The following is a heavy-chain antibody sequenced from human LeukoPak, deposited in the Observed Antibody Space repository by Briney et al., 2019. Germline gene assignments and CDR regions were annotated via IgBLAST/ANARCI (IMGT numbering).Heavy chain of an antibody. D-gene: IGHD6-13*01. CDR2: IYYSGST. CDR1: GGSISSGGYY. Sequence: PSETLSLTCTVSGGSISSGGYYWSWIRQHPGKGLEWIGYIYYSGSTNYNPSLKSRVTISVDTSKNQFSLKLSSVTAADTAVYYCARGLSSSWYHWFDPWGQGTLVTVSS. J-gene: IGHJ5*02. V-gene: IGHV4-61*08. CDR3: ARGLSSSWYHWFDP.